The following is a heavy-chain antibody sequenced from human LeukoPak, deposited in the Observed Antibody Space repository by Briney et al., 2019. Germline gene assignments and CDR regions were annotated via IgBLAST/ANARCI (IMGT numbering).Heavy chain of an antibody. CDR1: GFTLSSYA. Sequence: GGALRLSRAASGFTLSSYAMSWVRQAPGKGLEWVSYISSSGTSIYYADSVKGRFTISRDNAQNLLSLQMNSLRAEDTAVYYCAKLPLSYFDTSGYFEDYWGQGTLVTVSS. J-gene: IGHJ4*02. CDR3: AKLPLSYFDTSGYFEDY. V-gene: IGHV3-48*03. D-gene: IGHD3-22*01. CDR2: ISSSGTSI.